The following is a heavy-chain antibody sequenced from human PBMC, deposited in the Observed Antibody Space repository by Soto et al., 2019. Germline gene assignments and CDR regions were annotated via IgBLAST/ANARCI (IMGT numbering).Heavy chain of an antibody. CDR3: ARQINGDYTAFDI. Sequence: SGGSLRLSCAASGFTFSSYAMSWVRQAPGKRLEWVSAISGSSSNIYYADSLKGRFTISRDNAKNTLYLQMNTLRAEDTAVYYCARQINGDYTAFDIWGQGTLVTVSS. D-gene: IGHD4-17*01. V-gene: IGHV3-21*01. CDR1: GFTFSSYA. J-gene: IGHJ3*02. CDR2: ISGSSSNI.